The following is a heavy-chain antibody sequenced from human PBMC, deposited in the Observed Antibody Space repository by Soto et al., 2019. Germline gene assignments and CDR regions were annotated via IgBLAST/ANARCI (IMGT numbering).Heavy chain of an antibody. V-gene: IGHV3-15*01. CDR2: FKSKTDGGTT. J-gene: IGHJ6*02. CDR1: GFTFSNAW. Sequence: PGGSLRRSCAASGFTFSNAWMSWVRQTPGKGLEWVGRFKSKTDGGTTDYAAPVKGRFTISRDDSKNTLYLQMNSLKTEDTAVYYCTKGAGTYYYYYYGMDVWGQGTTVTVSS. D-gene: IGHD1-1*01. CDR3: TKGAGTYYYYYYGMDV.